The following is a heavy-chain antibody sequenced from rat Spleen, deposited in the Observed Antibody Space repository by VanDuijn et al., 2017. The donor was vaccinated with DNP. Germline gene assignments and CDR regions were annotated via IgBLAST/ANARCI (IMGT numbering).Heavy chain of an antibody. V-gene: IGHV5-7*01. CDR1: GFTLSDYA. CDR2: INYDGSRT. D-gene: IGHD4-4*01. CDR3: ARHEGLYSGFPDYFDY. Sequence: EVQLVESGGGLVQPGRSLKLSCAASGFTLSDYAMAWVRQAPKKGLEWVATINYDGSRTYYRDSVRGRFTISRDNAKSTLYLQVDSLRSEDTATYYCARHEGLYSGFPDYFDYWGQGVMVTVSS. J-gene: IGHJ2*01.